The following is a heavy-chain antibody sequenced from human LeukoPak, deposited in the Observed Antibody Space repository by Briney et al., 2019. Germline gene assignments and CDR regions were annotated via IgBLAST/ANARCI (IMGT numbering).Heavy chain of an antibody. J-gene: IGHJ3*02. CDR2: INHSGST. D-gene: IGHD2-8*02. Sequence: SATLSLTCAVYGGSFSGYYWSWIRPPPRKWMEWIGEINHSGSTNYNPSLKSRVTISVDTSKNQFSLKLSSVTAADTAVYYCARLVVYAKRAFDIWGQGTMVTVSS. V-gene: IGHV4-34*01. CDR3: ARLVVYAKRAFDI. CDR1: GGSFSGYY.